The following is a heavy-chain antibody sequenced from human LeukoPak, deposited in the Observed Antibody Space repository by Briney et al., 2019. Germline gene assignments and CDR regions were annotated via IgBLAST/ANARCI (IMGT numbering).Heavy chain of an antibody. J-gene: IGHJ4*02. Sequence: PGGSLRLSCAASGFTFSSYWMSWVRQAPGKGLEWVANIKQDGSEKYYVDSVKGRFTISRDNAKNSLYLQMNSLRAEDTAVYYCARGRSAYYDFWNGYYTWYFDYWGQGTLVTVSS. CDR3: ARGRSAYYDFWNGYYTWYFDY. CDR1: GFTFSSYW. V-gene: IGHV3-7*01. CDR2: IKQDGSEK. D-gene: IGHD3-3*01.